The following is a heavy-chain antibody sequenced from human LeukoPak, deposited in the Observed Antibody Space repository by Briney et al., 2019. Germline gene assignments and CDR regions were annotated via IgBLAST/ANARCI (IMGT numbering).Heavy chain of an antibody. CDR2: IYYSGST. J-gene: IGHJ4*02. CDR1: GGSVSSGSYY. Sequence: SETLSLTCTVSGGSVSSGSYYWGWVRQPPGRGLEWIGYIYYSGSTNYNPSLKSRVTISVDTSKNQFSLKLSSVTAADTAVYYCARDLSLDYWGQGTLVTVSS. V-gene: IGHV4-61*01. CDR3: ARDLSLDY.